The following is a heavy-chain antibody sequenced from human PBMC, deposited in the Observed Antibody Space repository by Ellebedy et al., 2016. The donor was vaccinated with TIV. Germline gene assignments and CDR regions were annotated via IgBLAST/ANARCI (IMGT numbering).Heavy chain of an antibody. D-gene: IGHD3-10*01. CDR1: GHAFISYG. CDR3: ATNCYDSGSPAH. CDR2: IRASNGNT. Sequence: AASVKVSCKASGHAFISYGFTWVRQAPGQGLEWMGWIRASNGNTHYSKKFQDRVTMTTDTSTRTAYMEMKSLRSDDTALYYCATNCYDSGSPAHWGQGTLVTVSS. J-gene: IGHJ4*02. V-gene: IGHV1-18*04.